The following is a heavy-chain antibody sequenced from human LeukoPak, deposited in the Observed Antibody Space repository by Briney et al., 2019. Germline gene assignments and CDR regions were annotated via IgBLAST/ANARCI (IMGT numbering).Heavy chain of an antibody. Sequence: PSETLSLTCTVSGGSISSYYWSWIRQPPGKGLEWIGYIYYSGSTNYNPSLKSRVTISVDTSKNQFSLKLSSVTAADTAVYYCARAYCGGDCYMDPLFDAFDIWGQGTMVTVSS. J-gene: IGHJ3*02. V-gene: IGHV4-59*01. CDR3: ARAYCGGDCYMDPLFDAFDI. CDR1: GGSISSYY. CDR2: IYYSGST. D-gene: IGHD2-21*01.